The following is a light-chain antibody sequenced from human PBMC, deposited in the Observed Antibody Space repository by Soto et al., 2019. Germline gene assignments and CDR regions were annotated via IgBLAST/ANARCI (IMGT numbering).Light chain of an antibody. Sequence: QYVLTQPASVSGSPGQSITISCTGTSSDVGGYNYVSWYQHHPGKAPKVIIYEVSNRPSGVSSRFSGSKSGNTASLTISGLQAEDEADYFCSSYTSSSTLVFGGGTKLTVL. CDR3: SSYTSSSTLV. J-gene: IGLJ3*02. CDR1: SSDVGGYNY. CDR2: EVS. V-gene: IGLV2-14*01.